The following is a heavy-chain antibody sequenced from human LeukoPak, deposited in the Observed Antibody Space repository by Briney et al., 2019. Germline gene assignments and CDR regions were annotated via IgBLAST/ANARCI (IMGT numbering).Heavy chain of an antibody. D-gene: IGHD6-6*01. CDR1: GYIFTSHY. J-gene: IGHJ4*02. CDR2: INPSGGST. Sequence: PVASVKVSCKASGYIFTSHYMHWVRQAPGQGLEWMGMINPSGGSTSYAQKFQGRVTMTRDTSTSTVYLELSSLRSEDTAVYYCARAYSSSSPFDYWGQGTLVTVSS. V-gene: IGHV1-46*01. CDR3: ARAYSSSSPFDY.